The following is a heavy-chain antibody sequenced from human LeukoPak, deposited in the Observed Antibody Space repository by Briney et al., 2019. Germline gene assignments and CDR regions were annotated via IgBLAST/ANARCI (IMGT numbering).Heavy chain of an antibody. Sequence: ASVKVSCKTSGYIFTDYFIHWVRQSPGQGLEWMGWINPNSGGTWSAQKFQGRVTMTRDTSITTAYMELSSLRSDDTAVYYCARQGGTLIAVVEVALDVWGQGTMVTVSS. J-gene: IGHJ3*01. CDR2: INPNSGGT. CDR1: GYIFTDYF. V-gene: IGHV1-2*02. D-gene: IGHD3-22*01. CDR3: ARQGGTLIAVVEVALDV.